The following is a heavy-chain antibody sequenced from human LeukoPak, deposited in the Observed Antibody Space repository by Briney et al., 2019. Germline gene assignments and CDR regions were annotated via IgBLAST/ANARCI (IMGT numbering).Heavy chain of an antibody. CDR2: TRNKANSYTT. V-gene: IGHV3-72*01. D-gene: IGHD1-26*01. CDR1: GFTFSDHY. J-gene: IGHJ3*02. CDR3: ARAKPPRVGATVHDDAFDI. Sequence: GGSLRLSCAASGFTFSDHYMDWVRQAPGKGLEWVGRTRNKANSYTTEYAASVKGRFTISRDDSKNSLYLQMNSLKTEDTAVYYCARAKPPRVGATVHDDAFDIWGRGTMVTVSS.